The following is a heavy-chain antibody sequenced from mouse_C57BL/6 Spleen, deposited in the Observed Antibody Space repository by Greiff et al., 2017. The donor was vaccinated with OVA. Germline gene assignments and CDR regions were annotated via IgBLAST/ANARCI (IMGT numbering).Heavy chain of an antibody. CDR1: GFTFSDYY. Sequence: EVQLVESGGGLVQPGGSLKLSCAASGFTFSDYYMYWVRQTPEKRLEWVAYISNGGGSTYYPDTVKGRFTISRDNAKNTLYLQMSRLKSEDTAMYYCARRGYEAWFAYWGQGTLVTVSA. J-gene: IGHJ3*01. D-gene: IGHD2-2*01. CDR3: ARRGYEAWFAY. V-gene: IGHV5-12*01. CDR2: ISNGGGST.